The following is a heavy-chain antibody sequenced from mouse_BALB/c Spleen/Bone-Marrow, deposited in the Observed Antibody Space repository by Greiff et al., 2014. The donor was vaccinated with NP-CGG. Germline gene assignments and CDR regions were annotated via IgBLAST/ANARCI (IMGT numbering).Heavy chain of an antibody. CDR2: IYPGSGTT. D-gene: IGHD1-2*01. J-gene: IGHJ4*01. CDR1: GYTFNDYY. Sequence: QVQLKQSGPELVKPGASVKISCKASGYTFNDYYINWVKQKPGHGLEWIGWIYPGSGTTKYNENFKGKATLTVDTSSSTAYIQLSSLTSEDTAVYFCARDYGYVDAMNYWGQGTSVTVSS. V-gene: IGHV1-84*02. CDR3: ARDYGYVDAMNY.